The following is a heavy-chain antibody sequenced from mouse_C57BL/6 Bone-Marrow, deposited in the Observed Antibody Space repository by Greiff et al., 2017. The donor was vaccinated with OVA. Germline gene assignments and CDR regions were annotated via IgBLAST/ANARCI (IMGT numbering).Heavy chain of an antibody. Sequence: VQLQQSGAELVRPGASVKLSCTASGFNIKDDYMHWVKQRPEQGLEWIGWIDPENGDTEYASKFQGKTTITADTSSNTAYLQLSSLTSEDTAVYYCTTSWDYDGYWGQGTTLTVSS. CDR3: TTSWDYDGY. D-gene: IGHD2-4*01. CDR1: GFNIKDDY. J-gene: IGHJ2*01. V-gene: IGHV14-4*01. CDR2: IDPENGDT.